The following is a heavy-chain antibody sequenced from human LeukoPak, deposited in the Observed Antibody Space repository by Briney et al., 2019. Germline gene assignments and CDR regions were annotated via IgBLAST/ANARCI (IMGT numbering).Heavy chain of an antibody. CDR1: GYTFSSYG. D-gene: IGHD3-22*01. CDR3: ARDQPFGYLGYYYDSSGYQALDY. V-gene: IGHV1-18*01. CDR2: ISVYNGNT. Sequence: GASVKVSCKASGYTFSSYGISWVRQAPGQGLEWMGWISVYNGNTDYAQKVQGRVTMTTDTSTSTAYMELRSLRSDDTAVYYCARDQPFGYLGYYYDSSGYQALDYWGQGTLVTVSS. J-gene: IGHJ4*02.